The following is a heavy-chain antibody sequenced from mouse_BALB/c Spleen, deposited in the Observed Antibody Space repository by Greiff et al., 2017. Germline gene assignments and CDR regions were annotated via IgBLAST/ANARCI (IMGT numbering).Heavy chain of an antibody. CDR3: NASGYGN. CDR2: IDPENGDT. Sequence: EVQLQQSGAELVRSGASVRFSCTASGFNIKAYYMPWVKQRPEQGLEWIGWIDPENGDTEYAPKFQGKATMTADTSSNTAYLQLSSLTSEDTAVYYCNASGYGNRGQGTSVTVSS. CDR1: GFNIKAYY. V-gene: IGHV14-4*02. J-gene: IGHJ4*01. D-gene: IGHD2-10*02.